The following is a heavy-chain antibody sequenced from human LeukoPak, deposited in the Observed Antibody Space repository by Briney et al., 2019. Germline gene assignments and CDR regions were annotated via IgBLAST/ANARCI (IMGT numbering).Heavy chain of an antibody. D-gene: IGHD3-22*01. J-gene: IGHJ4*02. Sequence: GGSLRLSCAASGFTFDDYAMHWVRQAPGKGLVWVSRINTDGSSTSYADSVKGRFTISRDNAKNTLYLQMNSLRAEDTAVYYCAREGPLLPFDYWGQGTLVTVSS. CDR3: AREGPLLPFDY. V-gene: IGHV3-74*01. CDR1: GFTFDDYA. CDR2: INTDGSST.